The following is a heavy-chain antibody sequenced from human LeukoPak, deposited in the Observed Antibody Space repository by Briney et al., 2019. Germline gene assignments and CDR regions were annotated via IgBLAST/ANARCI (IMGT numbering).Heavy chain of an antibody. Sequence: GASVKVSCKASGYTFTSYDINWVRQATGQGLEWMGRIIPILGIANYAQKFQGRVTITADKSTSTAYMELSSLRSEDTAVYYCASAGSGSYYSYAFDIWGQGTMVTVSS. CDR1: GYTFTSYD. CDR3: ASAGSGSYYSYAFDI. CDR2: IIPILGIA. D-gene: IGHD3-10*01. V-gene: IGHV1-69*04. J-gene: IGHJ3*02.